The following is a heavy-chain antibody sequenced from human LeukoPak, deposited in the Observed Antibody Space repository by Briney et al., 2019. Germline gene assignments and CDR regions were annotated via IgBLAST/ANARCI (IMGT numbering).Heavy chain of an antibody. D-gene: IGHD3-10*01. CDR3: ARLRFGELYGVSGAFDI. Sequence: ASVKVSCKASGYTFTSYDINWVRQATGQGLEWMGWMNPNSGNTGYAQKFQGRVTMTRNTSISTAYMELSSLRSEDTAVYYCARLRFGELYGVSGAFDIWGQGTMVTVSS. CDR1: GYTFTSYD. CDR2: MNPNSGNT. V-gene: IGHV1-8*01. J-gene: IGHJ3*02.